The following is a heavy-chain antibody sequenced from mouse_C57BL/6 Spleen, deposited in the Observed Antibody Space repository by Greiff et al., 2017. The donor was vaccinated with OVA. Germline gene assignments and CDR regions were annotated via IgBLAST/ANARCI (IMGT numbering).Heavy chain of an antibody. CDR2: ISDSGSYT. CDR3: ARDMGTTVVAPFAY. V-gene: IGHV5-4*01. CDR1: GFTFSSYA. Sequence: EVKLVESGGGLVKPGGSLKLSCAASGFTFSSYAMSWVRQTPEKRLEWVATISDSGSYTYYPDNVKGRFTISRDNAKNNLYLQMSHLKSEDTAMYYCARDMGTTVVAPFAYWGQGTLVTVSA. D-gene: IGHD1-1*01. J-gene: IGHJ3*01.